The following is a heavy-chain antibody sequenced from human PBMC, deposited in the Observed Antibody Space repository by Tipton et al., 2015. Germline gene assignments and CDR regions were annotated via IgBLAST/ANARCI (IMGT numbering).Heavy chain of an antibody. D-gene: IGHD3-9*01. CDR1: GGSISSSSYY. CDR2: ISHSGST. Sequence: TLSLTCTVSGGSISSSSYYWAWIRQPPGKGLEWIGTISHSGSTYYNPSLKSRVTISADTSKNQFSLKLSSVTAADTAVYYCACQDYDILTRDYQTVDYWGQGTLVIVSS. J-gene: IGHJ4*02. V-gene: IGHV4-39*07. CDR3: ACQDYDILTRDYQTVDY.